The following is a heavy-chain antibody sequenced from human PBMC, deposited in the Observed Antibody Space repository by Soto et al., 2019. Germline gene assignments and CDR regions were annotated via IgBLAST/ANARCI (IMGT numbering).Heavy chain of an antibody. J-gene: IGHJ4*02. CDR1: GGSFSGYY. CDR2: INHSGST. D-gene: IGHD6-13*01. V-gene: IGHV4-34*01. CDR3: ERVVRIAAAGRALGY. Sequence: SETLSLTCAVYGGSFSGYYWSWIRQPPGKGLEWIGEINHSGSTNYNPSLKSRVTISVDTSKNQFSLKLSSVTAADTAVYYCERVVRIAAAGRALGYCGQGPLVTVYS.